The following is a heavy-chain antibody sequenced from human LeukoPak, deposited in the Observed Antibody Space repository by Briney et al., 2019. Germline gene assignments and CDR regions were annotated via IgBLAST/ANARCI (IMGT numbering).Heavy chain of an antibody. D-gene: IGHD3-22*01. J-gene: IGHJ3*02. CDR1: GYSFTSYW. CDR3: ARQYYYDSSGYLVPDEDAFDI. CDR2: IYPGDSDT. V-gene: IGHV5-51*01. Sequence: GESLKISCQGSGYSFTSYWIGWVRQMPGKGLEWMGIIYPGDSDTRYSPSFQGQVTISADKSISTAYLQWSSLKASDTAMYYCARQYYYDSSGYLVPDEDAFDIWGQGTMVTASS.